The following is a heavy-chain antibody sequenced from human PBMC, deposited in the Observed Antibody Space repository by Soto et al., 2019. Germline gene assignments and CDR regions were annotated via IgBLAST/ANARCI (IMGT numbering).Heavy chain of an antibody. Sequence: VQLVESGGGVVQPGRSLRLSCAASGFTFSDYAMHWVRQAPGKGLEWVAVVSHDGRNTHYADSVKGRFTISRDSSKNTVSLXMXXXXAEXXXVXXXXKXXRQWLXTSDFNYWGQGALVTVSS. CDR1: GFTFSDYA. CDR2: VSHDGRNT. J-gene: IGHJ4*02. D-gene: IGHD6-19*01. CDR3: XKXXRQWLXTSDFNY. V-gene: IGHV3-30*03.